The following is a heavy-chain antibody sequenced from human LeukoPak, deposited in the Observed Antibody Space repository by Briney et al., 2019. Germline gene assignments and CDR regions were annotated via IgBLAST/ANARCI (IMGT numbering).Heavy chain of an antibody. Sequence: KPSETPSLTCTVSGGSISSSSYYWSWIRQPPGKGLEWIGEINHSGSTNYNPSLKSRVTISVDTSKNQFSLKLSSVTAADTAVYYCARARYGSGSYYTGHWFDPWGQGTLVTVSS. D-gene: IGHD3-10*01. V-gene: IGHV4-39*07. CDR1: GGSISSSSYY. CDR3: ARARYGSGSYYTGHWFDP. CDR2: INHSGST. J-gene: IGHJ5*02.